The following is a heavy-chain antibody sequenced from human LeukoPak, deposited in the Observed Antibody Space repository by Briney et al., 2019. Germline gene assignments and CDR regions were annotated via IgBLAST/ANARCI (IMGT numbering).Heavy chain of an antibody. J-gene: IGHJ4*02. V-gene: IGHV3-7*01. Sequence: PGGSLRLSCAASGFTYDYYWMTWVRQAPGKGLEGLAHIKESGSEKYYVDSVKGRFTISRDNDKNLLYLQMNSLGVEDTAVYYCARGWGERGKCRGGTCNNPQFDYWGRGTLVTVSS. CDR1: GFTYDYYW. CDR2: IKESGSEK. CDR3: ARGWGERGKCRGGTCNNPQFDY. D-gene: IGHD2-15*01.